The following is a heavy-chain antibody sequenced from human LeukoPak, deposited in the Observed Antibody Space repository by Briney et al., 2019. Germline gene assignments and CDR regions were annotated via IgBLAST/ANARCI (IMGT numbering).Heavy chain of an antibody. D-gene: IGHD2-15*01. CDR1: GGTFSSDA. J-gene: IGHJ4*02. V-gene: IGHV1-69*06. CDR2: ILPIFGAT. CDR3: AWGPFGHSISHYFDY. Sequence: GASVKVSCKASGGTFSSDAISWVRQAPGQGLEWMGGILPIFGATNYAQMFQGRVTITADKFTSTAYMELRSLRSEDTAVYYCAWGPFGHSISHYFDYWGQGTLVTVSS.